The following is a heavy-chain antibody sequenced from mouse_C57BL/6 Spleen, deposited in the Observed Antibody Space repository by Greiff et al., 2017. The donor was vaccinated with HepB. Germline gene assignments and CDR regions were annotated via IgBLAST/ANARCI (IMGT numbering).Heavy chain of an antibody. Sequence: EVKLMESGGGLVKPGGSLKLSCAASGFTFSSYAMSWVRQTPEKRLEWVATISDGGSYTYYPDNVKGRFTISRDNAKNNLYLQMSHLKSEDTAMYYCARDPGGNWYFDVWGTGTTVTVSS. CDR3: ARDPGGNWYFDV. V-gene: IGHV5-4*01. CDR1: GFTFSSYA. J-gene: IGHJ1*03. CDR2: ISDGGSYT.